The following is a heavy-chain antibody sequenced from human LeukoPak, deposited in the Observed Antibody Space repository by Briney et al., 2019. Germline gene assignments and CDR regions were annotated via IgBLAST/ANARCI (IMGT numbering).Heavy chain of an antibody. CDR1: GFTFSSNW. CDR3: ARELAVAGSCFDY. J-gene: IGHJ4*02. V-gene: IGHV3-7*01. D-gene: IGHD6-19*01. CDR2: IKPDGSAQ. Sequence: GGSLRLSCATSGFTFSSNWMSWVRHVPGRGLDWVANIKPDGSAQYYAASVKGRFTVSRDNAKNSLYLQMNSLRVEDTAVYYCARELAVAGSCFDYWGQGTLVTVSS.